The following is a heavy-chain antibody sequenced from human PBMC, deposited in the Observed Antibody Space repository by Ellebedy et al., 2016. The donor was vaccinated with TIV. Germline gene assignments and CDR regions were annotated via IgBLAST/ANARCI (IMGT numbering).Heavy chain of an antibody. Sequence: PGGSLRLSCAASGFTFSSYAMSWVRQAPGKGPEWVSGITASGDRSFYADSVRGRFTLSRDNSKNTLSLQMYNLRAEDTGVYYCAKEAAPTGIPHFDYWGQGSQVTVSP. CDR1: GFTFSSYA. D-gene: IGHD1-14*01. V-gene: IGHV3-23*01. CDR2: ITASGDRS. CDR3: AKEAAPTGIPHFDY. J-gene: IGHJ4*02.